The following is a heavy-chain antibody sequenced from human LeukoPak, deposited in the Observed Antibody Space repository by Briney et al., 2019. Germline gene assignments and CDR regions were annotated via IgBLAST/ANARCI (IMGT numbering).Heavy chain of an antibody. CDR1: GYSISSGYY. CDR3: ARGGITSLLNWFDP. CDR2: IYTSGST. J-gene: IGHJ5*02. Sequence: SETLSLTCTVSGYSISSGYYWGWIRQPPGKGLEWIGRIYTSGSTYYNASLKSRVTISLDTSKKQFSLKLRSVTAADTAVYYCARGGITSLLNWFDPWGQGILVTVSS. D-gene: IGHD3-16*01. V-gene: IGHV4-38-2*02.